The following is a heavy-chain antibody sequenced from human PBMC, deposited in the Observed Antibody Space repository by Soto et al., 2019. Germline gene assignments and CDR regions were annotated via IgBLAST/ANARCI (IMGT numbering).Heavy chain of an antibody. CDR3: ARGGDRSGTESVFDI. Sequence: QVQLVQSGAVVKKPGSSMKVSCKTSGDTFSTYPITWVRQAPGQGLEWMGRTIPILDITDYAQKFQGRVSITAENSTTKAYMELSSLKFEDTDVYYCARGGDRSGTESVFDIWAQGTLVTVSS. CDR2: TIPILDIT. D-gene: IGHD3-22*01. J-gene: IGHJ3*02. V-gene: IGHV1-69*02. CDR1: GDTFSTYP.